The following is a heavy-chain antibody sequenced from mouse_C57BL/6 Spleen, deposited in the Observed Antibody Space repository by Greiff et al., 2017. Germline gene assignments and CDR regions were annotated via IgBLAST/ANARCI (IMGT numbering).Heavy chain of an antibody. Sequence: VQLQQPGAELVKPGASVKMSCKASGYTFTSYWITWVKQRPGQGLEWIGDIYPGSGSTNYTEKFKSKATLTVDTSSSTAYMQLSSLTSEDSAVYYCAREGEDYAWFAYWGQGTLVTVSA. CDR1: GYTFTSYW. CDR2: IYPGSGST. J-gene: IGHJ3*01. D-gene: IGHD2-4*01. CDR3: AREGEDYAWFAY. V-gene: IGHV1-55*01.